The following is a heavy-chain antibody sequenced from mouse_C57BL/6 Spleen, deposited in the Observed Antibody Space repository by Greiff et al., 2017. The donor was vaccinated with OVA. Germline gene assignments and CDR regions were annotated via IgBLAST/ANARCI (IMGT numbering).Heavy chain of an antibody. CDR2: INPYNGDT. V-gene: IGHV1-20*01. CDR3: ARATVVARGYFDV. Sequence: VHVKQSGPELVKPGDSVKISCKASGYSFTGYFMNWVMQSHGKSLEWIGRINPYNGDTFYNQKFKGKATLTVDKSSSTAHMELRSLTSEDSAVYYCARATVVARGYFDVWGTGTTVTVSS. CDR1: GYSFTGYF. J-gene: IGHJ1*03. D-gene: IGHD1-1*01.